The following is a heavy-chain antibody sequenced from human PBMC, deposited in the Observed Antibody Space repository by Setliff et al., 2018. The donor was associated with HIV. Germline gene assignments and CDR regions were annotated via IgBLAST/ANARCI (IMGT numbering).Heavy chain of an antibody. CDR1: GYSVTELS. Sequence: ASVKVSCKVSGYSVTELSIHWVRQAPGKGLEWMGGFDPEDGNTIYAQKFQGRVTMTADTSTDTAYMELSSLRSEDTAVYYCATVSHTNVAAHDAFDIWGQGTMVTVSS. J-gene: IGHJ3*02. CDR3: ATVSHTNVAAHDAFDI. V-gene: IGHV1-24*01. CDR2: FDPEDGNT. D-gene: IGHD6-19*01.